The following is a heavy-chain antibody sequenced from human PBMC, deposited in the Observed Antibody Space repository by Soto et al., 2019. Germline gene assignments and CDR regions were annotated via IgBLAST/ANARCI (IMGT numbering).Heavy chain of an antibody. D-gene: IGHD6-13*01. CDR1: GFTFSSYA. V-gene: IGHV3-23*01. CDR3: AKDQGLAAAGSYYYYYGMDV. J-gene: IGHJ6*02. Sequence: GGSLRLSCAASGFTFSSYAMSWVRQAPGKGLEWVSAISGSGGSTYYADSVKGRFTISRDNSKNTLYLQMNSLRAEDTAVYYCAKDQGLAAAGSYYYYYGMDVWGQGTTVTVSS. CDR2: ISGSGGST.